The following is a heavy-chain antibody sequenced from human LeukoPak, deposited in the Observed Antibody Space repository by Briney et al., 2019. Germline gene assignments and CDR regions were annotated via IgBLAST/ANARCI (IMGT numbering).Heavy chain of an antibody. Sequence: GGTLRLSCAASGFTVSSNYMSWVRQAPGKGLEWVSVIYSGGSTYYADSVKGRFTISRDNSKNTLYLQMNSLRAEDTAVYYCAKPWYYDSSGYDYWGQGTLVTVSS. D-gene: IGHD3-22*01. CDR3: AKPWYYDSSGYDY. CDR2: IYSGGST. V-gene: IGHV3-53*01. CDR1: GFTVSSNY. J-gene: IGHJ4*02.